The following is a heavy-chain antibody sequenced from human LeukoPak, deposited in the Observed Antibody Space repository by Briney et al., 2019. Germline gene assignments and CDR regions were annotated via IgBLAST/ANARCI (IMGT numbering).Heavy chain of an antibody. CDR3: AKDSHSDIFGAFDI. V-gene: IGHV3-9*03. CDR1: GFTLDDSA. D-gene: IGHD3-3*02. CDR2: ISWDSGRI. Sequence: PGRSLRLSCAASGFTLDDSAMHWVRQAPGKGLEGVSGISWDSGRIVYGDSVKGRFTISRDNAKNSLYLQMNSLRAEDMALYYCAKDSHSDIFGAFDIWGQGTMVTVSS. J-gene: IGHJ3*02.